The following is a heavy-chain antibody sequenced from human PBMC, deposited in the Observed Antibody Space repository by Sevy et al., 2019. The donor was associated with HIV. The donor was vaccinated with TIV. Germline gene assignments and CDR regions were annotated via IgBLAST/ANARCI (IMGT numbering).Heavy chain of an antibody. Sequence: GGSLRLSCAASGFILSNYYMNWVRQGPGKGLVWVARLNGDGSDINYADSVRGRFTISRDNTKNTLYLQMSSLRGEDTAVYYCFVRIRDSSEIDYWGQGTLVTVSS. CDR3: FVRIRDSSEIDY. V-gene: IGHV3-74*01. J-gene: IGHJ4*02. D-gene: IGHD6-6*01. CDR2: LNGDGSDI. CDR1: GFILSNYY.